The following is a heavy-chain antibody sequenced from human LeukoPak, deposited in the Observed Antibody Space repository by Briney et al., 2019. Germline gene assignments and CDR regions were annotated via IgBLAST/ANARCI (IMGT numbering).Heavy chain of an antibody. CDR1: GGSISSYY. J-gene: IGHJ3*02. V-gene: IGHV4-59*01. CDR2: IYYSGST. CDR3: ARGVVVVIANDAFDI. D-gene: IGHD2-21*01. Sequence: SETLSLTXTVSGGSISSYYWSWIRQPPGKGLEWIGYIYYSGSTNYIPSLKSRVTISVDTSKNQFSLKLSSVTAANTAVYYCARGVVVVIANDAFDIWGQGTMVTVSS.